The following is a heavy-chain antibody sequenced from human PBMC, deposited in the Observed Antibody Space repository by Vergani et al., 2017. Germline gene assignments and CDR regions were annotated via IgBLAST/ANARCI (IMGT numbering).Heavy chain of an antibody. CDR1: GFIFSHYW. CDR3: AGPQGTSAYYYGGFDY. CDR2: ISSDGGST. Sequence: EVQLVESGGGLVQPGGSLRLSCAASGFIFSHYWMSWVRQAPGKGLEWVSTISSDGGSTYYADSVKGRFTISRDNSKNTLSLQMNSLTAEDTAIYYCAGPQGTSAYYYGGFDYWGQGILVTVSS. V-gene: IGHV3-23*04. J-gene: IGHJ4*02. D-gene: IGHD3-22*01.